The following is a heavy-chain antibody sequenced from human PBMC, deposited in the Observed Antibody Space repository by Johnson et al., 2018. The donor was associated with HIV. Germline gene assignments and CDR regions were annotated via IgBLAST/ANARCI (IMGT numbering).Heavy chain of an antibody. CDR1: GFTFDDYG. CDR2: INWNGGSI. J-gene: IGHJ3*02. CDR3: ARVTIFGVVIDHDAFDI. D-gene: IGHD3-3*01. Sequence: VQLVESGGGVARPGGSLRLSCVASGFTFDDYGMSWVRQAPGKGLEWVYGINWNGGSIHYADSVKGRFTISRDNAKKSLYLQMNSLRAEDTALYHCARVTIFGVVIDHDAFDIWGQGAMVTVSS. V-gene: IGHV3-20*01.